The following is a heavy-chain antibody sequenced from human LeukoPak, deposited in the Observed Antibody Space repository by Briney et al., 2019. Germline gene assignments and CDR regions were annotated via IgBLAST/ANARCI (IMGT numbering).Heavy chain of an antibody. V-gene: IGHV3-74*01. CDR3: ARDSPGYYDSSGYHNAEYFQH. D-gene: IGHD3-22*01. CDR2: IKSDGSST. J-gene: IGHJ1*01. CDR1: GFTFSSYW. Sequence: GGSLRLSCAASGFTFSSYWMHWVRQAPGKGLVWVSRIKSDGSSTNYADSVKGRFTISRDNAKNTLYLQMNSLRAEDTAVYYCARDSPGYYDSSGYHNAEYFQHWGQGTLSPSPQ.